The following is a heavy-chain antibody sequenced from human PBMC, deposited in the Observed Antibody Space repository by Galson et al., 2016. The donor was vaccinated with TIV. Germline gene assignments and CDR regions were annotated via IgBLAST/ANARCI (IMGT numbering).Heavy chain of an antibody. D-gene: IGHD3-10*01. CDR3: ARGRGYYFGSGSSYFDY. CDR2: INPIFGTA. J-gene: IGHJ4*02. V-gene: IGHV1-69*06. CDR1: GGTFSNFV. Sequence: SVKFSCKASGGTFSNFVISWVRQAPGQGLEWMGSINPIFGTANYAQKFQGRVTITADTSTSTIYMELSSLRSEDTAVYYCARGRGYYFGSGSSYFDYWGQGGLVTVSS.